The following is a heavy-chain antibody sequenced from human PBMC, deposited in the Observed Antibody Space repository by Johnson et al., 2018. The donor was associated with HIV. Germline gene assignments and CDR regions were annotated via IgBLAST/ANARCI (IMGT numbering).Heavy chain of an antibody. CDR2: IKEDGSEK. D-gene: IGHD3-16*01. CDR3: AKTGGGAALDS. CDR1: GFTFGSYW. V-gene: IGHV3-7*01. Sequence: EVQLVESGGGLVQPGGSLRLACAASGFTFGSYWMTWVRQSPGKGLAWVANIKEDGSEKHYLDSVKGRFTISRDNAKRSVYLQMNSLRVDDTAVYYCAKTGGGAALDSWGQGTMVTVSS. J-gene: IGHJ3*02.